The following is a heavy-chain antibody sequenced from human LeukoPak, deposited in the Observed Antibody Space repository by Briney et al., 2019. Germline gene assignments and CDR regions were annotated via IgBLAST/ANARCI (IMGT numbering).Heavy chain of an antibody. J-gene: IGHJ4*02. D-gene: IGHD6-6*01. V-gene: IGHV3-48*01. CDR3: ASGMVSCSSSSTDY. Sequence: GGSLRLSCAASGFTFSSYSMNWVRQAPGKGLEWVSYISSSSSTIYYADSVKGRFTISRDNAKNSLYLQMNSLRAEDTAVYYCASGMVSCSSSSTDYWGQGTLVTVSS. CDR1: GFTFSSYS. CDR2: ISSSSSTI.